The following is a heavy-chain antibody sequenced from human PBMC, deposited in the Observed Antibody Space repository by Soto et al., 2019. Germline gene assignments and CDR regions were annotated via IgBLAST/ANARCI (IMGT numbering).Heavy chain of an antibody. CDR1: GGSISSSNW. CDR2: IYHSGST. CDR3: ASLPATSDFDY. J-gene: IGHJ4*02. V-gene: IGHV4-4*02. Sequence: SETLSLTCAVSGGSISSSNWWSLVRQPPGKGLEWIGEIYHSGSTNYNPSLKSRVTISVDKSKNQFSLKLSSVTAADTAVYYCASLPATSDFDYWGQGTLVTVSS. D-gene: IGHD2-2*01.